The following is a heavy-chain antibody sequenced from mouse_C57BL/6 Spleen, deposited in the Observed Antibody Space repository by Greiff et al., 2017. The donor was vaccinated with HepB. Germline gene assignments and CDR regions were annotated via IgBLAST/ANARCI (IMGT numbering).Heavy chain of an antibody. CDR2: IWRGGST. Sequence: VKLMQSGPGLVQPSQSLSITCTVSGFSLTSYGVHWVRQSPGKGLEWLGVIWRGGSTDYNAAFMSRLSSTKDNYKSQVFFKMNILQADDTAIYYCAKRGVTGTDAMDYWGQGTSVTVSS. J-gene: IGHJ4*01. CDR1: GFSLTSYG. CDR3: AKRGVTGTDAMDY. V-gene: IGHV2-5*01. D-gene: IGHD4-1*01.